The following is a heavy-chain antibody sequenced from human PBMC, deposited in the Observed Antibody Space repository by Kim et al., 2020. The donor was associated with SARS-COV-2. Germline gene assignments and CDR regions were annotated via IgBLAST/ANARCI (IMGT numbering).Heavy chain of an antibody. V-gene: IGHV3-33*08. D-gene: IGHD3-16*01. CDR3: ARDETYYGFEY. CDR2: ISYDGTKK. CDR1: GFTFSGYD. Sequence: GGSLRLSCAASGFTFSGYDMHWVRQAPGKGLEWVAVISYDGTKKYYGDSVKGRFTISRDSSKKTLYLYLNSLRVEDTAVYYCARDETYYGFEYWGQGSLVTVSS. J-gene: IGHJ4*02.